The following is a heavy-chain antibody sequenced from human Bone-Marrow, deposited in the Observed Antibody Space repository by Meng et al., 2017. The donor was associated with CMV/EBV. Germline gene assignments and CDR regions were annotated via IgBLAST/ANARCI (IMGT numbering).Heavy chain of an antibody. CDR2: IRSSSSYI. D-gene: IGHD1-26*01. CDR1: GFTFSRYS. J-gene: IGHJ4*02. CDR3: ASYIVGATSDY. V-gene: IGHV3-21*01. Sequence: YSAASGFTFSRYSMNWVRKAPGKGMEWVSYIRSSSSYIYYEDSVKGRFTISRDNAKNSLYLQMNSLRAEDTAVYYCASYIVGATSDYWGQGTLVIVSS.